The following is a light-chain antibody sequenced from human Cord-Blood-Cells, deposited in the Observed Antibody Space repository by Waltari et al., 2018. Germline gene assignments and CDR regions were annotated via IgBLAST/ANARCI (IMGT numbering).Light chain of an antibody. Sequence: SSELTQDPAVSVALGQTVRITCQGDSLRSYYASWYQQKPGQAPVLVIYGKNNRPSGIPDRFSGSRLGNPAFLTIPWAQAEDEAGYYRNSRDSRGNHYVFGTGTKVTGL. CDR3: NSRDSRGNHYV. CDR1: SLRSYY. CDR2: GKN. J-gene: IGLJ1*01. V-gene: IGLV3-19*01.